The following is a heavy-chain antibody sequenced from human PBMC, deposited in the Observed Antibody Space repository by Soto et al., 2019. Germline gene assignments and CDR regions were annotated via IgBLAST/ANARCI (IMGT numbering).Heavy chain of an antibody. J-gene: IGHJ6*02. V-gene: IGHV4-30-4*01. CDR1: GGSISSGDYY. CDR2: IYYSGST. Sequence: PSETLSLTCTVSGGSISSGDYYWSWIRQPPGKGLEWIGYIYYSGSTYYNPSLKSRVTISVDTSKNQFSLKLSSVTAADTAVYYCARDHKDRVLRYFDWQYYYGMDVWGQGTTVTVSS. CDR3: ARDHKDRVLRYFDWQYYYGMDV. D-gene: IGHD3-9*01.